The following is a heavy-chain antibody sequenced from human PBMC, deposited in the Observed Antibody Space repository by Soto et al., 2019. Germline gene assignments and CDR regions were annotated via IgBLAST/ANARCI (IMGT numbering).Heavy chain of an antibody. J-gene: IGHJ4*02. CDR3: AGGGPGHPFDY. D-gene: IGHD7-27*01. Sequence: SETLSLTCTVSGVSITSHHWTWIRQSPGKGLEWIGNIHYSGSTHPSPSLKSRLTISLDTSQNQSSLKLYSVTTADTAVYFCAGGGPGHPFDYWGQGTQVTVSS. CDR2: IHYSGST. CDR1: GVSITSHH. V-gene: IGHV4-59*11.